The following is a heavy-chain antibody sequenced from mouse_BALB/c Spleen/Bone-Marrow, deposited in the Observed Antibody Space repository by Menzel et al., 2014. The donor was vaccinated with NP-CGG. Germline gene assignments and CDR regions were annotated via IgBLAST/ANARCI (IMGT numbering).Heavy chain of an antibody. CDR3: ARSEGEGTPAF. D-gene: IGHD3-3*01. V-gene: IGHV14-3*02. J-gene: IGHJ3*01. CDR2: ILPANGNT. Sequence: IGRILPANGNTNYDPKFQGKATITADTSSNTAYLQLSSLTSEDTAVYSCARSEGEGTPAFLGQGTLVTVSA.